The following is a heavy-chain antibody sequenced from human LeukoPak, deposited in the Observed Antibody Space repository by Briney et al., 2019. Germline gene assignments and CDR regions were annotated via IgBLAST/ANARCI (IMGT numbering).Heavy chain of an antibody. D-gene: IGHD1-7*01. Sequence: SETLSLTCTVSGGSISSYYWNWIRQPPGKGLEWIEYIYYSGSTNYNPSLKSRVTISVDTSKNQFSLKLSSVTAADTAVYYCARGTNPWPNYYYYMDVWGKGTTVTVSS. CDR2: IYYSGST. CDR1: GGSISSYY. J-gene: IGHJ6*03. CDR3: ARGTNPWPNYYYYMDV. V-gene: IGHV4-59*01.